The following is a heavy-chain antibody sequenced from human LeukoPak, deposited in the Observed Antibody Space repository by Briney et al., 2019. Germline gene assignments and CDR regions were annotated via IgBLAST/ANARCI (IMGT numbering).Heavy chain of an antibody. J-gene: IGHJ4*02. CDR2: ISWNGASV. V-gene: IGHV3-9*01. Sequence: PGRSLRLSCEASGFTFDDYGMHWVRQAPGKGLECASTISWNGASVGYVDSVKGRFTISRDNAKKTLYLQMNSLRPEDTALYYCAKDYGYSSSWYDYWGQGTPVTVSS. CDR3: AKDYGYSSSWYDY. D-gene: IGHD6-13*01. CDR1: GFTFDDYG.